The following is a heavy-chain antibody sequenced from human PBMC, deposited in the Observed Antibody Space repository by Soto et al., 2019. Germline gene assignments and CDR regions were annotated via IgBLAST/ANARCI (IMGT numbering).Heavy chain of an antibody. V-gene: IGHV4-39*01. J-gene: IGHJ4*02. CDR3: GKVLVGATGHTDSDS. CDR2: IDYNGVT. D-gene: IGHD2-15*01. Sequence: PSETLSLTCTVSGGSIYRSGYYWGWIRQPPGRGLGWIGNIDYNGVTYSNPSLKSRVTISRDTSKNQFSLKLTSVTAADTALYYCGKVLVGATGHTDSDSWGPGTLVTVS. CDR1: GGSIYRSGYY.